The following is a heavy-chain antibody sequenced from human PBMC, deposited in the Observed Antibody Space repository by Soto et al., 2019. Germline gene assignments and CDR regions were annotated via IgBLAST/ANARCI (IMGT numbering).Heavy chain of an antibody. J-gene: IGHJ4*02. V-gene: IGHV5-51*01. Sequence: PGESLKISCQASGYIFHNYWIGWVRQMPGKGLEWSGIIYPGDSNIRYNPSFQGQVTISADKSLSTTYLHWSSLKASDTAMYYCARQRYFDYWGQGTLVTVSS. CDR1: GYIFHNYW. CDR3: ARQRYFDY. CDR2: IYPGDSNI.